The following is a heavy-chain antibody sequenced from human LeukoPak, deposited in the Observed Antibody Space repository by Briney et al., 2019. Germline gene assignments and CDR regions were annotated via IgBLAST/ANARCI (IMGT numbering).Heavy chain of an antibody. D-gene: IGHD5-18*01. Sequence: GASVKVSCEASGYTFTGYYMHWVRQAPGQGLEWMGWISAYNGNTNYAQKLQGRVTMTTDTSTSTAYMELRSLRSDDTAVYYCARSGYSYGYDYWGQGTLVTVSS. CDR3: ARSGYSYGYDY. CDR2: ISAYNGNT. CDR1: GYTFTGYY. J-gene: IGHJ4*02. V-gene: IGHV1-18*04.